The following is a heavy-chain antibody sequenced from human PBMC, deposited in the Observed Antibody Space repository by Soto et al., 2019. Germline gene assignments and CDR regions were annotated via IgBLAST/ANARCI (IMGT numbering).Heavy chain of an antibody. J-gene: IGHJ6*02. Sequence: PGGSLRLSCAASGFTFSSYAMHWVRQAPGKGLEWVAVISYDGSNKYYADSVKGRFTISRDNSKNTLYLQMNSLRAEDTAVYYCARQSGIKSNYGMEVWGQATTVTVSS. V-gene: IGHV3-30-3*01. CDR3: ARQSGIKSNYGMEV. CDR2: ISYDGSNK. CDR1: GFTFSSYA.